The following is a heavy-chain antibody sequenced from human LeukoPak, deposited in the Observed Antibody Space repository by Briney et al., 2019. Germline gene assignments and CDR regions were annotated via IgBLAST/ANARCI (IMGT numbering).Heavy chain of an antibody. CDR2: IYDYGTT. CDR3: ARGIRYGNDF. D-gene: IGHD6-13*01. CDR1: GGSIINYY. J-gene: IGHJ4*02. Sequence: SETLSLTCNVSGGSIINYYWTWVRQPPGEGLEWIGYIYDYGTTNYNPSLKSRVTISVGTSKNQFSLSLTSVTAADTAVYYCARGIRYGNDFWGQGTLVTVSS. V-gene: IGHV4-59*01.